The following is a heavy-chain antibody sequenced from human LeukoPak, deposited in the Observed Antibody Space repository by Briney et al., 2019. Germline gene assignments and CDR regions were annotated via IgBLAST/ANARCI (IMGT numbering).Heavy chain of an antibody. Sequence: PGGSLRLSCAASGFTFSSYAMHWVRQAPGKGLEWVAVISYDGSNKYYADSVKGRFIISRDNSKSTLYVEMNSLRAEDTAVYYCARLVGWNYDYWGQGTLVTVSS. CDR3: ARLVGWNYDY. CDR2: ISYDGSNK. D-gene: IGHD1-1*01. CDR1: GFTFSSYA. J-gene: IGHJ4*02. V-gene: IGHV3-30-3*01.